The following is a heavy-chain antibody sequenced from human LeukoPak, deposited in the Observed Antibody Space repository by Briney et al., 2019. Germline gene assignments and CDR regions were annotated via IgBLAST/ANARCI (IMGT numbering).Heavy chain of an antibody. Sequence: GASVKLSCTVSGYTLTELSMHWVRQAPGKGLEWMGGFDPEDGETIYAQKFQGRVTMTEDTSTDTAYMERSSLRSEETAVYYCATDYDFWSGYNYWGQGTLVTVSS. V-gene: IGHV1-24*01. D-gene: IGHD3-3*01. CDR2: FDPEDGET. J-gene: IGHJ4*02. CDR3: ATDYDFWSGYNY. CDR1: GYTLTELS.